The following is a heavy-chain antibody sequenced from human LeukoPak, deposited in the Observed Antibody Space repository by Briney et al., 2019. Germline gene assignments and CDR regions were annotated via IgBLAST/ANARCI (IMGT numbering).Heavy chain of an antibody. CDR3: AREAYYYDSSGYPTENYFDY. J-gene: IGHJ4*02. CDR2: ISSSGSTI. CDR1: GFTFSDYT. Sequence: GGSLRLSCAASGFTFSDYTINWVRQAPGKGLEWVSYISSSGSTIYYADSVKGRFTISRDNAKNSLYLQMNSLRAEDTAVYYCAREAYYYDSSGYPTENYFDYWGQGTLVTVSS. D-gene: IGHD3-22*01. V-gene: IGHV3-48*04.